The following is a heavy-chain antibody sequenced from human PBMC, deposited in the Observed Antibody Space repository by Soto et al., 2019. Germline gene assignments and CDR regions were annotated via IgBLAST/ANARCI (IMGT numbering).Heavy chain of an antibody. CDR3: ARSGDYDFWSGYWYFDY. CDR1: GGSISSGGYY. Sequence: SETLSLTCTVSGGSISSGGYYWSWIRQHPGKGLEWIGYIYYSGSTYYNPSLKSRVTISVDTSKNQFSLKLSSVTAADTAVYYCARSGDYDFWSGYWYFDYWGQGTLVTVSS. CDR2: IYYSGST. V-gene: IGHV4-31*03. D-gene: IGHD3-3*01. J-gene: IGHJ4*02.